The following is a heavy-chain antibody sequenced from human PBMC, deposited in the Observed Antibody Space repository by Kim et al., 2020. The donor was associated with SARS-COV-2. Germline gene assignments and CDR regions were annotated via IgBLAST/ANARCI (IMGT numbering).Heavy chain of an antibody. CDR1: GFTFSSYA. V-gene: IGHV3-23*01. CDR2: ISGSGGST. Sequence: GGSLRLSCAASGFTFSSYAMSWVRQAPGKGLEWVSAISGSGGSTYYADSVKGRFTISRDNSKNTLYLQMNSLRAEDTAVYYCAKGGKGITMIVVVITRIDYWGQGTLVTVSS. J-gene: IGHJ4*02. D-gene: IGHD3-22*01. CDR3: AKGGKGITMIVVVITRIDY.